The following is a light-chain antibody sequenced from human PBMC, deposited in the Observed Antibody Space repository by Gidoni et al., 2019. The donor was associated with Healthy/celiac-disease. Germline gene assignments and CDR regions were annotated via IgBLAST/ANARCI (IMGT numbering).Light chain of an antibody. J-gene: IGKJ4*01. CDR3: QQYDNXPLT. V-gene: IGKV1-33*01. CDR2: DAS. Sequence: DIQMTQSPSSLSASVGDRVTITCQASQDISNYLNWYQQKPGKAPKLLIYDASNLETGVPSRFSGSGSGTDFTFTISSLQPEDIATYYCQQYDNXPLTFXGXTKV. CDR1: QDISNY.